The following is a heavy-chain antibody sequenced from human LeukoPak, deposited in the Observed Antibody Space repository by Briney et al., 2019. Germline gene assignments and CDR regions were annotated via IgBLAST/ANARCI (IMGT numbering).Heavy chain of an antibody. Sequence: SETLSLTCTVSGGSISSSSYYWGWIRQPPGKGLEWIGSIYYSGSTYCNPSLKSRVTISVDTSKNQFSLKLSSVTAADTAVYYCARQIITMVRGVIITRYFDYWGQGTLVTVSS. J-gene: IGHJ4*02. CDR3: ARQIITMVRGVIITRYFDY. CDR1: GGSISSSSYY. CDR2: IYYSGST. V-gene: IGHV4-39*01. D-gene: IGHD3-10*01.